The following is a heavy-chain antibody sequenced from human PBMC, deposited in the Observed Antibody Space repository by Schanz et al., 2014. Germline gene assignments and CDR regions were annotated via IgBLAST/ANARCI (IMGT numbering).Heavy chain of an antibody. J-gene: IGHJ4*02. CDR2: MNSKTGNT. D-gene: IGHD3-16*01. V-gene: IGHV1-8*01. Sequence: QVQLVQSGAEVKKPGASVKVSCKASGYTFTSYDINWVRQATGQGLEWMGWMNSKTGNTGYAQRFQGRVTMTRNTSITTAYLELSSLRSGDKAVYYCTKGRTFGRWGQGTLVTVSS. CDR1: GYTFTSYD. CDR3: TKGRTFGR.